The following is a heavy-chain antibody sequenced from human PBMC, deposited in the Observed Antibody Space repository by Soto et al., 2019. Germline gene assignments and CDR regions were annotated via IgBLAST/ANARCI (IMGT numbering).Heavy chain of an antibody. D-gene: IGHD1-26*01. J-gene: IGHJ4*02. CDR3: ARGGIVVGATIDY. CDR1: GGSFSGYY. Sequence: SETLSLTCAVYGGSFSGYYWSWIRQPPGKGLEWIGEINHSGSTNYNPSLKSRVTISVDTSKNQFSLKLSSVTAADTAVYYCARGGIVVGATIDYWGQGTLVTVSS. CDR2: INHSGST. V-gene: IGHV4-34*01.